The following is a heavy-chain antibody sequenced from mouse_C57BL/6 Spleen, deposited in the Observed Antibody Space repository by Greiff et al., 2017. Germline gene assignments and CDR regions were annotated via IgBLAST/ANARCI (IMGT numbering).Heavy chain of an antibody. Sequence: LVESGPGLVQPGASVQISCKASGYAFSSSWMNWVRQRPGKGLEWIGRICPGDGDTNYNGKFKGKATLTADKSSSTAYMQRSSLTSEDSAVYFWTRGEMGRFYFDYWGQGTTLTVSS. CDR2: ICPGDGDT. V-gene: IGHV1-82*01. CDR1: GYAFSSSW. CDR3: TRGEMGRFYFDY. J-gene: IGHJ2*01. D-gene: IGHD4-1*01.